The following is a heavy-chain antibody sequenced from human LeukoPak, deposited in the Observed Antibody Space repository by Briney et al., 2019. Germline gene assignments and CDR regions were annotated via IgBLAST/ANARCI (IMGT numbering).Heavy chain of an antibody. CDR1: GYTFTSYG. V-gene: IGHV1-18*01. J-gene: IGHJ4*02. CDR2: INTYNVNT. D-gene: IGHD5-18*01. Sequence: AAVKVSCKASGYTFTSYGVSWVRQAPGQGLEWMGWINTYNVNTNYAQKFQGRVTLTTDASTSTAYMELRSLRSDDTAVYYCARDSRRGYSSGYDYWGQGTLVTVSS. CDR3: ARDSRRGYSSGYDY.